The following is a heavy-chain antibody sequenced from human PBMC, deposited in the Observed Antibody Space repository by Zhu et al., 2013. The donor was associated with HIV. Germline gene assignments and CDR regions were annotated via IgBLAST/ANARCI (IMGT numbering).Heavy chain of an antibody. V-gene: IGHV1-46*01. CDR2: INPSGGST. D-gene: IGHD6-19*01. J-gene: IGHJ4*02. CDR3: ARDGVRAPIAVAGYFDY. Sequence: QVQLVQSGAEVKKPGASVKVSCKASGYTFTSYYMHWVRQAPGQGLEWMGIINPSGGSTSYAQKFQGRVTMTRDTSTSTVYMELSSLRSEDTAVYYCARDGVRAPIAVAGYFDYVGPGNPGHRLL. CDR1: GYTFTSYY.